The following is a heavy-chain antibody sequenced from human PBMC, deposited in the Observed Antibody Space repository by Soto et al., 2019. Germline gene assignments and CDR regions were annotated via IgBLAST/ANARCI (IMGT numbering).Heavy chain of an antibody. Sequence: SETLSLTCTVSGGSISSYYWSWIRQPPGKGLEWIGYIYYSGSTNYNPSLKSRVTISVDTSKNQFSLKLSSVTAADTAVYYCARGRIQLWYAFDYWGQENLVSVSS. J-gene: IGHJ4*02. CDR3: ARGRIQLWYAFDY. CDR1: GGSISSYY. D-gene: IGHD5-18*01. V-gene: IGHV4-59*01. CDR2: IYYSGST.